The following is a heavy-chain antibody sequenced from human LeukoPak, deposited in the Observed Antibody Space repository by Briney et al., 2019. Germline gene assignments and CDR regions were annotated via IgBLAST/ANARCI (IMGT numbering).Heavy chain of an antibody. CDR2: IYYSGST. Sequence: SETLSLTCTVSGGSISSSSYYWGWIRQPPGKGLEWIGSIYYSGSTYYNPSLKSRVTISVDTSKSQFSLKLSSVTAADTAVYYCARGSGDFWSGPLLAYWGQGTLVTVSS. J-gene: IGHJ4*02. CDR1: GGSISSSSYY. V-gene: IGHV4-39*07. D-gene: IGHD3-3*01. CDR3: ARGSGDFWSGPLLAY.